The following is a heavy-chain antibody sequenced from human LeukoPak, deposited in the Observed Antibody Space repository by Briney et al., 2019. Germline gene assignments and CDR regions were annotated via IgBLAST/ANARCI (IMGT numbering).Heavy chain of an antibody. V-gene: IGHV3-30*02. D-gene: IGHD2-2*01. Sequence: GGSLRLSCAASGFTFSSYGMHWVRQAPGKGLEWVAFIRYDGSNKYYADSVKGRLTISRDNSKNRLYLQMNSLRAETTAVYYCAKEPPSIVVVPAAAIYNWFDPWGQGTLVTVSS. J-gene: IGHJ5*02. CDR1: GFTFSSYG. CDR3: AKEPPSIVVVPAAAIYNWFDP. CDR2: IRYDGSNK.